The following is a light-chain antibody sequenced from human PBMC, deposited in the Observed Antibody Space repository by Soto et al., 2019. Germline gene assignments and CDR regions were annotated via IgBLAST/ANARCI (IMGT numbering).Light chain of an antibody. CDR2: RNN. Sequence: QSVLTQPPSASGTPGQRVTISCSGSSSNIGSNYVYWYQQLPGTAPKLLIYRNNQRPSGVHDRFSGSKSGTSASLAISGLRSEDEADYYCAAWDDSLSGGVFGTGTKLTVL. J-gene: IGLJ1*01. CDR1: SSNIGSNY. CDR3: AAWDDSLSGGV. V-gene: IGLV1-47*01.